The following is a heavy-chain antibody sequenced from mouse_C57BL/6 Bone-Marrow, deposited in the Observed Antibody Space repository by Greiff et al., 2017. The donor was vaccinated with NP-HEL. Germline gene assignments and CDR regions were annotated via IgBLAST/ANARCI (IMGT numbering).Heavy chain of an antibody. D-gene: IGHD1-1*01. CDR1: GFTFSSYA. V-gene: IGHV5-9-1*02. J-gene: IGHJ2*01. CDR2: ISSGGDYI. CDR3: TRIASYGSSPFDY. Sequence: EVMLVESGEGLVKPGGSLKLSCAASGFTFSSYAMSWVRQTPEKRLEWVAYISSGGDYIYYADTVKGRFTISRDNARNTLYLQMSSLKSEDTAMYSCTRIASYGSSPFDYWGHGTPLPFSS.